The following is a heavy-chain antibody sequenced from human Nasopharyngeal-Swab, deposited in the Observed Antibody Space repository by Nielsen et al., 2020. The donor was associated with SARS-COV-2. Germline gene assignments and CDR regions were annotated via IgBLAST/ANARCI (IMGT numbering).Heavy chain of an antibody. CDR1: GYTSTSHD. V-gene: IGHV1-8*01. CDR2: MNPSTSDT. CDR3: ASVPSYGSVTDYKES. J-gene: IGHJ5*02. D-gene: IGHD3-10*01. Sequence: ASVKVSCKASGYTSTSHDINWVRQAPGQGLEWMGWMNPSTSDTAYEGKFQGRVTMARDTSINTAYMELSSLRSEDTAVYFCASVPSYGSVTDYKESWGQGTLVTVSS.